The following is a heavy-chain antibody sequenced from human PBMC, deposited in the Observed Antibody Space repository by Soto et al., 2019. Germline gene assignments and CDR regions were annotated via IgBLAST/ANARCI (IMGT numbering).Heavy chain of an antibody. CDR1: GFTFSSYD. Sequence: EEQLVESGGGLVQPGGSLRLSCAASGFTFSSYDMHWDRQATGKGLEWVSGIGTDGDTYYLGSVKGRFTISRENAKNSFYLQMNSLRGGDTAVYYCARGWLATGGTLSYMDVWGKGTTVTVSS. CDR2: IGTDGDT. CDR3: ARGWLATGGTLSYMDV. D-gene: IGHD6-13*01. V-gene: IGHV3-13*01. J-gene: IGHJ6*03.